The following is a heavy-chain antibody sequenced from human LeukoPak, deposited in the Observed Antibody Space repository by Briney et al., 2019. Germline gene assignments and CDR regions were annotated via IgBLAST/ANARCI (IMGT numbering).Heavy chain of an antibody. CDR3: ARPPQGYSTGKNAFDI. D-gene: IGHD6-19*01. J-gene: IGHJ3*02. V-gene: IGHV1-18*01. CDR1: GHIFNSYG. CDR2: ISAYDGNT. Sequence: ASVKVSCKASGHIFNSYGITWVRQAPGQGLEWMGWISAYDGNTNYAPKLQGRVTMTTDTSTSTAYMELGSLRSDDTAVYYCARPPQGYSTGKNAFDIWGQGTMVTVSS.